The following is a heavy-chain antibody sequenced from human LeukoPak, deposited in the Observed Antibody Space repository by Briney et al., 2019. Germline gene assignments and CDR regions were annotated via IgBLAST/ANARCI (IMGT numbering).Heavy chain of an antibody. V-gene: IGHV1-8*01. CDR2: MNPNSGNT. J-gene: IGHJ6*03. CDR1: GYTFTSYD. Sequence: ASVKVSCKASGYTFTSYDINWVRQATGQGLEWMGWMNPNSGNTGNAQKFQGRVTMTRNTSISTAYMELSSLRSEDTAVYYCARITAGYSSSWYNYYYYYMDVWGKGTTVTVSS. CDR3: ARITAGYSSSWYNYYYYYMDV. D-gene: IGHD6-13*01.